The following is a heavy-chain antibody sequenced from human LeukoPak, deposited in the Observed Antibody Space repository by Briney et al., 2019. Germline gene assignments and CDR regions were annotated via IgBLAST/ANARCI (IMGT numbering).Heavy chain of an antibody. D-gene: IGHD1-14*01. V-gene: IGHV1-18*01. J-gene: IGHJ4*02. CDR1: GYSFTSYG. CDR3: ARAPPGLTFGPGDY. Sequence: ASVKVSRKASGYSFTSYGMTWVRQAPGQGLVWMGWISGYDGYAKYAENLQGRVTLTIDTSTTTAYMEMRSLGSDDTAVYSCARAPPGLTFGPGDYWGQGSLVTVSS. CDR2: ISGYDGYA.